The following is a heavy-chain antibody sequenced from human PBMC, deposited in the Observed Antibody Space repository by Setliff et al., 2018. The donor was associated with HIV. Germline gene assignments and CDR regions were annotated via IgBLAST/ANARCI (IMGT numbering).Heavy chain of an antibody. Sequence: SETLSLTCTVSGGTISSGGYYWSWIRQPPGKGLEWIGSIFYTGTTNYNPSLESRVSISVDTSKNQFSLKLKSVTAADTAVYYCARDSDGSSYYHFAHWSQGTLVTVSS. J-gene: IGHJ4*02. V-gene: IGHV4-61*08. D-gene: IGHD3-22*01. CDR2: IFYTGTT. CDR1: GGTISSGGYY. CDR3: ARDSDGSSYYHFAH.